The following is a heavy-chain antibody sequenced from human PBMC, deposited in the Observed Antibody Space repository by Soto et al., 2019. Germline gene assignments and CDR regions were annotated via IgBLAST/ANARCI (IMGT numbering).Heavy chain of an antibody. Sequence: QVTLKESGPVLVKPTETLTLTCTVSGFSLSNARMGVSWIRQPPGKALEWLAHIFSNDEKSYSTSLKSRLTHSTDTSKSQVVLTMTNMDPVDTATYYCARSRLERQWLAYFDYWGQGTLVTVSS. CDR3: ARSRLERQWLAYFDY. CDR2: IFSNDEK. D-gene: IGHD6-19*01. CDR1: GFSLSNARMG. J-gene: IGHJ4*02. V-gene: IGHV2-26*01.